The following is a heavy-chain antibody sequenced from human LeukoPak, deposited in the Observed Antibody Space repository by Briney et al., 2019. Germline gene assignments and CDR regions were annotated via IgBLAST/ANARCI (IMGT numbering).Heavy chain of an antibody. CDR2: ISGSGGST. Sequence: GGSLRLSCAASGFTFNSYAMSWVRQAPGKGLEWVSAISGSGGSTYYADSVKGRFTISRDNSKNTLYLQMNSLRAEDTAVYYCAKKGETSGYALRSYYFDYWGQGTLVTVSS. D-gene: IGHD5-12*01. V-gene: IGHV3-23*01. CDR1: GFTFNSYA. J-gene: IGHJ4*02. CDR3: AKKGETSGYALRSYYFDY.